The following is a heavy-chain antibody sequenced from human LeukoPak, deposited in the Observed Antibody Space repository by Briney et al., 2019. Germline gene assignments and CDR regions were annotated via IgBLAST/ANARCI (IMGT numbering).Heavy chain of an antibody. CDR3: ARVVVVAAAFDY. Sequence: TLSLTCTVSGGSISSGGYYWSWLRQHPGKGLEWIGYIYYSGSTYYNPSLKSRVTISVDTSKNQFSLKLTSVTAADTAVYYCARVVVVAAAFDYWGQGTLVTVSS. V-gene: IGHV4-31*03. D-gene: IGHD2-15*01. CDR2: IYYSGST. CDR1: GGSISSGGYY. J-gene: IGHJ4*02.